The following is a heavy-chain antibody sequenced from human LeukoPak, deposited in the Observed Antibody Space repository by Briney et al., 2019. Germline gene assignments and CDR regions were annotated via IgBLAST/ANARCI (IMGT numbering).Heavy chain of an antibody. J-gene: IGHJ6*02. V-gene: IGHV4-34*01. CDR1: GGSFSGYY. D-gene: IGHD3-3*01. CDR3: ANLLRFSHYYYYYGMDV. Sequence: SETLSLTCAVYGGSFSGYYWSWIRQPPGKGLEWIGEINHSGSTNYNPSLKSRVTISVDTSKNQFSLKLSSVTAADTAVYYCANLLRFSHYYYYYGMDVWGQGTTVTVSS. CDR2: INHSGST.